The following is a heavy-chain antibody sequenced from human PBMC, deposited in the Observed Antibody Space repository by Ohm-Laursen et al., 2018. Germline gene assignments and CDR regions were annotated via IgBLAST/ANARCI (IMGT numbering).Heavy chain of an antibody. V-gene: IGHV3-7*01. CDR2: ISPDGSEK. D-gene: IGHD1-1*01. CDR1: GFTVSSNY. Sequence: SLRLSCAASGFTVSSNYMTWVRQTPEKGLEWVATISPDGSEKFYVDSVEGRFTISRDNAETSLYLQMNSLRAEDTAVYFCSRDHTGSGAFWGRGTLVTVPS. CDR3: SRDHTGSGAF. J-gene: IGHJ4*02.